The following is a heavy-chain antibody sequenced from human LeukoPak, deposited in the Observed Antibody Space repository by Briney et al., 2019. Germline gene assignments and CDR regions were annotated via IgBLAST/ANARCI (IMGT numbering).Heavy chain of an antibody. CDR1: GYTFTGYY. V-gene: IGHV1-2*04. Sequence: ASVKVSCKASGYTFTGYYMHWVRQAAGQGLEWMGWINPNSGGTNYAQKFQGWVTMTRDTSISTAYMELSRLRSDDTAVYYCARSRGIAAAGTTYDYWGQGTLVTVSS. CDR2: INPNSGGT. J-gene: IGHJ4*02. D-gene: IGHD6-13*01. CDR3: ARSRGIAAAGTTYDY.